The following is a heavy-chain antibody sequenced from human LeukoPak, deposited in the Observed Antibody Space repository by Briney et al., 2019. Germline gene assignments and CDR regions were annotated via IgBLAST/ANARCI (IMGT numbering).Heavy chain of an antibody. D-gene: IGHD3-10*01. V-gene: IGHV4-34*01. CDR2: MNQRGSM. CDR3: ASVGELSHYYYYYYMDV. J-gene: IGHJ6*03. CDR1: GASFTGYY. Sequence: PSETLSLTCDVYGASFTGYYWSWIRQSPGKGLEWIGEMNQRGSMNYNPSLKSRVTISVDTSKNQFSLKLSSVTAADTAVYYCASVGELSHYYYYYYMDVWGKGTTVTVSS.